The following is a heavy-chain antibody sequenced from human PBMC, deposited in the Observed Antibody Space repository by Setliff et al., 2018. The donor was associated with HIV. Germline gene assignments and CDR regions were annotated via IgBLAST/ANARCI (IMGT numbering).Heavy chain of an antibody. D-gene: IGHD3-16*01. Sequence: PSETLSLTCTVSGGSISSYCWNWIRQSPGRGLEWIGFIFSSGSTKYNPSLQSRVTMSIDASRNQFSLNLSSVTAADTAVYYCARAGGGGRWLHLSYWYFDLWGRGTLVTVSS. V-gene: IGHV4-59*01. CDR1: GGSISSYC. CDR2: IFSSGST. CDR3: ARAGGGGRWLHLSYWYFDL. J-gene: IGHJ2*01.